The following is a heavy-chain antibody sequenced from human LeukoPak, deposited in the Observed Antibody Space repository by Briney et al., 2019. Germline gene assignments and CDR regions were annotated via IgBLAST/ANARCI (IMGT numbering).Heavy chain of an antibody. CDR3: AKLDTGGYYFDY. V-gene: IGHV3-66*02. Sequence: GGSLRLSCAASGLTVSYNYMSWVRQAPGKGLEWVSLIYSGGCTYYADSVKGRFTFSRDDSENTFFLQMNSLRPDDTGVYYCAKLDTGGYYFDYWGQGTLVTVSS. J-gene: IGHJ4*02. CDR1: GLTVSYNY. CDR2: IYSGGCT. D-gene: IGHD3-22*01.